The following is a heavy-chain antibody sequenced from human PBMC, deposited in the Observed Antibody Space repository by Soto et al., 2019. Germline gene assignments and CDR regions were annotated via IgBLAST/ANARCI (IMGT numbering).Heavy chain of an antibody. Sequence: SETLSLTCTVSGGSISSYYWSWIRQPPGKGLEWIGYIYYSGSTNYNPSLKSRVTISVDTSKNQFSLKLSSVTAADTAVYYCARAGSPGQGDSGWPPLFDYWGQGTLVTVSS. D-gene: IGHD6-19*01. CDR2: IYYSGST. J-gene: IGHJ4*02. CDR1: GGSISSYY. CDR3: ARAGSPGQGDSGWPPLFDY. V-gene: IGHV4-59*01.